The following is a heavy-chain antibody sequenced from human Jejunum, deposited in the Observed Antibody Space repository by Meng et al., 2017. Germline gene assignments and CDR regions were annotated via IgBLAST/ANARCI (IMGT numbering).Heavy chain of an antibody. CDR1: GLYFNNAW. D-gene: IGHD3-3*01. V-gene: IGHV3-15*01. CDR2: IKSNSYGGTT. CDR3: TTDWSGYYALDY. J-gene: IGHJ4*02. Sequence: GGSLRLSCAASGLYFNNAWMSWVRQAPGKGLEWVARIKSNSYGGTTDYAASVKGRFTISRDDSKNKVYLQMNSLKTEDTAVYYCTTDWSGYYALDYWGQGNPVTVSS.